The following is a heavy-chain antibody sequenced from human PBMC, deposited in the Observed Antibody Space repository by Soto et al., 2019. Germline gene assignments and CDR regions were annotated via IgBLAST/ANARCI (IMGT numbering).Heavy chain of an antibody. D-gene: IGHD3-22*01. Sequence: VHQAPEKGLEWMGGIIPIFGTANYAQKFQGRVTITADESTSTAYMELSSLRSEDTAVYYCARVIYYDSSGRMFWFDPWGQGTLVTVSS. J-gene: IGHJ5*02. CDR2: IIPIFGTA. V-gene: IGHV1-69*01. CDR3: ARVIYYDSSGRMFWFDP.